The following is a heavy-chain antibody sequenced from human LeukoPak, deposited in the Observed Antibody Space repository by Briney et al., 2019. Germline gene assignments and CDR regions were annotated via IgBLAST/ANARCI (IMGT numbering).Heavy chain of an antibody. V-gene: IGHV3-11*01. J-gene: IGHJ4*02. Sequence: KAGGSLRLSCAASGFTFSASYMSWFRQAPGKGLEWISYIGTSDSTLYYADSVKGRFTISRDNAKNSLFLQMNSLRAEDTAVYYCARVGSLAAAGTIDYWGQGTLVTVSS. CDR1: GFTFSASY. CDR2: IGTSDSTL. D-gene: IGHD6-13*01. CDR3: ARVGSLAAAGTIDY.